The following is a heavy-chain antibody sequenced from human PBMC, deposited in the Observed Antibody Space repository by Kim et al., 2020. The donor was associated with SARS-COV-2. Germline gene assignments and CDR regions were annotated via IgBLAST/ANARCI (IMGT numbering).Heavy chain of an antibody. J-gene: IGHJ6*02. Sequence: GGSLRLSCAASGFTFSSYAMSWVRQAPGKGLEWVSAISGSGGSTYYADSVKGRFTISRDNSKNTLYLQMNSLRAEDTAVYYCAKAQPDWWVQLWLPPDCYCYDIDVWGQGTPVTVSS. D-gene: IGHD5-18*01. CDR1: GFTFSSYA. CDR3: AKAQPDWWVQLWLPPDCYCYDIDV. CDR2: ISGSGGST. V-gene: IGHV3-23*01.